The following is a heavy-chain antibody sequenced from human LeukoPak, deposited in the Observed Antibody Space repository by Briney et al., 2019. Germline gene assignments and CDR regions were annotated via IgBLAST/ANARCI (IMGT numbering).Heavy chain of an antibody. J-gene: IGHJ4*02. CDR3: ARDQAYYYGSGSYYRYFDY. CDR1: GFTFDDYA. CDR2: ISWNSGSI. V-gene: IGHV3-9*01. D-gene: IGHD3-10*01. Sequence: GGSLRLSCAASGFTFDDYAMHWVRQAPGKVLEWVSGISWNSGSIGYADSVKGRFTISRDNSKNTLYLQMNSLRAEDTAVYYCARDQAYYYGSGSYYRYFDYWGQGTLVTVSS.